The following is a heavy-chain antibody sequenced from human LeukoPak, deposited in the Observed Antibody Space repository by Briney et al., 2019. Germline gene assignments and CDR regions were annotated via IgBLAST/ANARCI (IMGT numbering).Heavy chain of an antibody. CDR2: INSDGSSI. D-gene: IGHD5-12*01. J-gene: IGHJ4*02. CDR3: TRGASGYGNFDY. CDR1: GFSVDGYW. Sequence: GGSLRLSCAASGFSVDGYWMLWLRPGPGMGLVWVSRINSDGSSISYADSVKGRFSISRDNAKNTLYLQMNSLRAEDTAVYYCTRGASGYGNFDYWGQGTLVTVSS. V-gene: IGHV3-74*01.